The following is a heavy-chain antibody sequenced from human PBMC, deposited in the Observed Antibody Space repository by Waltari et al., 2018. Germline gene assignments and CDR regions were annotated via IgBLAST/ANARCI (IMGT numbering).Heavy chain of an antibody. Sequence: EVQLVESGGGLVRPGGSRRLSCVASGFSFRSSNMNWVRQAPGKGLELVSSITTSSTYMYYVDSLKGRFTISRDDAKNSLFLQMNSLRAEDTAVYYCARDLIEPAAIGNYYYGMDVWGQGTTVTVSS. CDR3: ARDLIEPAAIGNYYYGMDV. J-gene: IGHJ6*02. CDR1: GFSFRSSN. CDR2: ITTSSTYM. V-gene: IGHV3-21*01. D-gene: IGHD2-2*01.